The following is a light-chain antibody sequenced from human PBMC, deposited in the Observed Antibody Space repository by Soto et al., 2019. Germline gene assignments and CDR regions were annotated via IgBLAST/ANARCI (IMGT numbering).Light chain of an antibody. CDR3: QAWDSTTVV. Sequence: SYELTQPPSGSVSPGQTASINCSGDKLGDRYACWYQQKPGQSPVLVIYQDTNRPSGIPERFSGSNSGNTATLTISGTQAMDEADDYCQAWDSTTVVFGTGTKLTVL. J-gene: IGLJ1*01. CDR2: QDT. CDR1: KLGDRY. V-gene: IGLV3-1*01.